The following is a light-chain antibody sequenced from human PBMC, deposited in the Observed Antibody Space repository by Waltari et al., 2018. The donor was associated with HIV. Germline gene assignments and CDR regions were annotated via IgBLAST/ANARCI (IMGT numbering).Light chain of an antibody. Sequence: SYELAQPFSVSVSPGQTAALTCFGDALATQYTTWYRQKPGQSPVLVIYKDNARPSGIPERFSGSSSGTTVTLTISGVQAEDEADYYCQSTDVRGTQVIFGGGTKLTVL. CDR1: ALATQY. J-gene: IGLJ2*01. V-gene: IGLV3-25*03. CDR2: KDN. CDR3: QSTDVRGTQVI.